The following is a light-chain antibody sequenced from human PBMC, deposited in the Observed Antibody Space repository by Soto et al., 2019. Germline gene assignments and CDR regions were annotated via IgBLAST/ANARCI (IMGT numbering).Light chain of an antibody. Sequence: ETVLTQSPGTLSLSPGERATLSCRASQSVSSNYLAWYQQKPGQAPRLLIYGASTRATGIPDRFSGSGSGTDFNLSISSREPEDFAVYYCKQFGRSPASGAFFQGTKVEFK. CDR2: GAS. CDR1: QSVSSNY. J-gene: IGKJ1*01. CDR3: KQFGRSPASGA. V-gene: IGKV3-20*01.